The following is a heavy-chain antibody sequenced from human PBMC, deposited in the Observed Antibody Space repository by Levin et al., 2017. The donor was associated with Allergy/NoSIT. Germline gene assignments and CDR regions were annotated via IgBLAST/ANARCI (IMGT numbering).Heavy chain of an antibody. CDR2: IWYDGSNK. D-gene: IGHD3-16*01. J-gene: IGHJ4*02. CDR1: GFTFSSYG. Sequence: GGSLRLSCAASGFTFSSYGMHWVRQAPGKGLEWVAVIWYDGSNKYYADSVKGRFTISRDNSKNTLYLQMNSLRAEDTAVYYCARDVSSWDYFDYWGQGSLVTVSS. V-gene: IGHV3-33*01. CDR3: ARDVSSWDYFDY.